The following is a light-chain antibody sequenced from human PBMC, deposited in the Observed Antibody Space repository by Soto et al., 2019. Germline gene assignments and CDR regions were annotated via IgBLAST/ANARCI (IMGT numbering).Light chain of an antibody. CDR3: QQYGSSPLT. V-gene: IGKV3-20*01. Sequence: DIVLTQSPATLSLSPGERATLSCRASQSVVTYLAWYQQKPGQAPRLLIYDTSIRATGIPDRFSGSGSGTDFTLTISRLEPEDFAVYYCQQYGSSPLTFGGGTKVEIK. CDR1: QSVVTY. CDR2: DTS. J-gene: IGKJ4*01.